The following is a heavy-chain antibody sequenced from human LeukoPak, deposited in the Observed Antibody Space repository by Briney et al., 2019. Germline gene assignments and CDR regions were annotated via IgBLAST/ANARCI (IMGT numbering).Heavy chain of an antibody. D-gene: IGHD3-3*01. CDR1: GGTFSSYA. CDR3: ARGSSYYDFWSGFDY. CDR2: IIPIFGTA. V-gene: IGHV1-69*05. Sequence: SVKVSCKASGGTFSSYAISWVRQAPGQGLEWMGGIIPIFGTANYAQKFQGRVTITTDESTSTAYMELSSLRSEDTAVYYYARGSSYYDFWSGFDYWGQGTLVTVSS. J-gene: IGHJ4*02.